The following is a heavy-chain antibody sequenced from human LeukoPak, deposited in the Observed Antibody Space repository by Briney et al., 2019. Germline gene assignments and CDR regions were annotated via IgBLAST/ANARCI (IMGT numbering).Heavy chain of an antibody. CDR1: GFNFGEYA. V-gene: IGHV3-49*04. CDR2: IRRKIYNETT. Sequence: PGRSLRLSCETSGFNFGEYALSWVRQAPGKGLEWVGFIRRKIYNETTEYAASMKDRFTISRDDSKNIAYLQMHSLKSEDTAVYYCSRVSCLVREGVLYFYYGMDVWGQGTTVIVSS. J-gene: IGHJ6*02. D-gene: IGHD3-10*01. CDR3: SRVSCLVREGVLYFYYGMDV.